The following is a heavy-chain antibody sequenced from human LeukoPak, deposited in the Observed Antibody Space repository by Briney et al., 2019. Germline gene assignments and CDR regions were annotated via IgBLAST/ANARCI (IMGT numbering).Heavy chain of an antibody. D-gene: IGHD6-6*01. Sequence: PGGSLRLSCAASGFTFSSYGMHRVRQAPGKGLEWVAVISYDGSNKYYADSVKGRFTISRDNSKNTLYLQMNSLRAEDTAVYYCAKDLRAARGAFDIWGQGTMVTVSS. CDR1: GFTFSSYG. CDR2: ISYDGSNK. CDR3: AKDLRAARGAFDI. V-gene: IGHV3-30*18. J-gene: IGHJ3*02.